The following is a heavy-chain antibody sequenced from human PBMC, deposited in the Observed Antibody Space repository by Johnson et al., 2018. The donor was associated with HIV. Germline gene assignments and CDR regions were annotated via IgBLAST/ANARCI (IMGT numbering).Heavy chain of an antibody. CDR3: ARDLGPSIAARPTVCLFAFDI. V-gene: IGHV3-66*03. D-gene: IGHD6-6*01. J-gene: IGHJ3*02. CDR2: IYSGGST. CDR1: GFTISSNY. Sequence: VQLVESVGGLIQPGGSLRLSCAASGFTISSNYMSWVRQAPGKGLECVSVIYSGGSTYYADSVKGRFTISRDNSKNSLYLQMNSLRAEDTAVYYCARDLGPSIAARPTVCLFAFDIWGQGTMVTVSS.